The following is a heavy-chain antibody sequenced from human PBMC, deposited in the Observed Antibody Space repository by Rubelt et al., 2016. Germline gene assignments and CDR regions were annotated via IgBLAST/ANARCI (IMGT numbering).Heavy chain of an antibody. Sequence: QVQLVQSGAEVKKPGASVKVSCKASGYTFTSYAMHWVRQAPGQRLEWMGWINAGNGNTKYSQKFQGRATITRATSASTAYMELSSLRSEDTAVYYCARGYCSGGSCYYFDYWGQGTLVTVSS. D-gene: IGHD2-15*01. J-gene: IGHJ4*02. CDR3: ARGYCSGGSCYYFDY. CDR2: INAGNGNT. V-gene: IGHV1-3*01. CDR1: GYTFTSYA.